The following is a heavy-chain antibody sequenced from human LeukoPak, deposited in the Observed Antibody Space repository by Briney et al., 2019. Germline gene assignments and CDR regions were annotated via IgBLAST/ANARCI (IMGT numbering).Heavy chain of an antibody. CDR2: MNTKSGNN. J-gene: IGHJ6*03. D-gene: IGHD3-10*01. CDR1: GYTLTNYD. V-gene: IGHV1-8*01. CDR3: ARGYYYGSGSYFYYYYYYMDV. Sequence: GASVKVSCKASGYTLTNYDINWVRQATGQGREGMGWMNTKSGNNGYAQKFQGRLTLTRSTSLTTAYMELSSLTSEDTAVYYCARGYYYGSGSYFYYYYYYMDVWGKGTTVTISS.